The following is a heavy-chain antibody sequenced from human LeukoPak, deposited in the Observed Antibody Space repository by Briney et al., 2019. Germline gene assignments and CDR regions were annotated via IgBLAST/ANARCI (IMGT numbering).Heavy chain of an antibody. Sequence: SQTLSLTCSVSGGSISSGGYYWSWIRQHPGQGLEWIGYFYHSGSSYYNPSLKSRVTISVDTSKNQFSLKLSSVTAADTAVYYCARDGGYSYGPFDYWGQGTLVTVSS. CDR3: ARDGGYSYGPFDY. CDR1: GGSISSGGYY. D-gene: IGHD5-18*01. CDR2: FYHSGSS. V-gene: IGHV4-31*03. J-gene: IGHJ4*02.